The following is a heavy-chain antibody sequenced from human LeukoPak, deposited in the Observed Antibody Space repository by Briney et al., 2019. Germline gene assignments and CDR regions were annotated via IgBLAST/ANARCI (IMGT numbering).Heavy chain of an antibody. D-gene: IGHD3-16*01. Sequence: SQTLSLTCAISGDSVSSNSVAWSWLRQSPARGLEWLGRTYYMSKWVNYDGSFVKRRIVIDADTSRNQFLLMLRSVIAEATAEYYCARWGHRDHWFDSWGQGILVTVSS. CDR3: ARWGHRDHWFDS. V-gene: IGHV6-1*01. J-gene: IGHJ5*01. CDR1: GDSVSSNSVA. CDR2: TYYMSKWVN.